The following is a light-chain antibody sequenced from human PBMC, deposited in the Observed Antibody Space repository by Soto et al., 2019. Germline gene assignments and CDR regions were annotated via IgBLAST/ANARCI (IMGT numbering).Light chain of an antibody. J-gene: IGKJ5*01. CDR2: GAS. Sequence: ETVMTQSPGTLSVSPGERVTLSCRASQSVSNNLAWYQQRSDQAPRLLIYGASTRATGVPARFTGSGSVTDFTLTISSLQSEDFAVYYCQQYNNWPPVTFGQGTRLEIK. CDR3: QQYNNWPPVT. V-gene: IGKV3-15*01. CDR1: QSVSNN.